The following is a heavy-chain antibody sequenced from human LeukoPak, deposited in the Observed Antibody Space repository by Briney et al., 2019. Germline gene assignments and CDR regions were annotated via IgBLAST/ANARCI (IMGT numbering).Heavy chain of an antibody. V-gene: IGHV1-46*01. CDR1: GYTFTSYY. J-gene: IGHJ5*02. D-gene: IGHD3-10*01. CDR2: INPSGGST. CDR3: ARDILRYGSGSYYNSDWFDP. Sequence: ASVKVSCKASGYTFTSYYMHWVRQAPGQGLEWMGIINPSGGSTSYAQKFQGRVTMTTDTSTSTAYMELRSLRSDDTAVYYCARDILRYGSGSYYNSDWFDPWGQGTLVTVSS.